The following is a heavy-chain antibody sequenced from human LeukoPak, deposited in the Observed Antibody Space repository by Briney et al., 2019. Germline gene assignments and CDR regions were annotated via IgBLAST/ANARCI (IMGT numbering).Heavy chain of an antibody. CDR3: ALRYYDILTGYDAYYYGMDV. CDR1: GYTFTSYY. J-gene: IGHJ6*02. CDR2: INPSGCST. D-gene: IGHD3-9*01. Sequence: ASVKVSCKASGYTFTSYYMHWVRQAPGQGLEWMGIINPSGCSTSYAQKFQGRVTMTRDTSTSTVYMELSSLRSEDTAVYYCALRYYDILTGYDAYYYGMDVWGQGTTVTVSS. V-gene: IGHV1-46*01.